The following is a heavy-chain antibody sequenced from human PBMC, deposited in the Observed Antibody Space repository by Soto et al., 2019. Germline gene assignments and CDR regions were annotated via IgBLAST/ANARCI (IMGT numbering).Heavy chain of an antibody. D-gene: IGHD4-17*01. Sequence: HPGGSLRLSSSASGFTFSMFSMHWVRQAPGKGLEYVSGISSNGDSTYYADSVKGRFTISRDNSKNTLYLQMSSLRAVDTAVYYCVHPRSTVQIPPTWGQGTLVTVSS. CDR1: GFTFSMFS. J-gene: IGHJ5*02. CDR3: VHPRSTVQIPPT. CDR2: ISSNGDST. V-gene: IGHV3-64D*06.